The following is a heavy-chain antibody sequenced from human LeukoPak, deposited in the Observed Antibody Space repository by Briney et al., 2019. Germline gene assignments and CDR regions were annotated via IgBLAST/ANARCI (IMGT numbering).Heavy chain of an antibody. CDR3: ARLPRAGYYYGMDV. J-gene: IGHJ6*02. V-gene: IGHV4-34*01. CDR2: INHSGST. CDR1: GGSFSGYY. Sequence: PSETLSLTCAVYGGSFSGYYWSWIRQPPGEGLEWIGEINHSGSTNYNPSLKSRVTISVDTPKNQFSLKLSSVTAADTAVYYCARLPRAGYYYGMDVWGQGTTVTVSS. D-gene: IGHD3-10*01.